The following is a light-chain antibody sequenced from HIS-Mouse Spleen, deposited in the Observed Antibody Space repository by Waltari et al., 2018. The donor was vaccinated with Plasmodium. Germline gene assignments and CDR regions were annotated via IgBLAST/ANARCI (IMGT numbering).Light chain of an antibody. CDR1: ALPTKS. CDR3: YSTDSSGNHRV. J-gene: IGLJ3*02. CDR2: EDS. Sequence: SYELTQPPPVSVSPGQTARITFPGQALPTKSAYLYPQKSGQAPVLVIYEDSKRPSGIPERFSGSSSGTMATLTISGAQVEDEADYYCYSTDSSGNHRVFGGGTKLTVL. V-gene: IGLV3-10*01.